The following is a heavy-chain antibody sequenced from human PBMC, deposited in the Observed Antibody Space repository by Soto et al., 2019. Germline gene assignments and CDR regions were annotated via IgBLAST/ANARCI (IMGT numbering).Heavy chain of an antibody. CDR2: IYPGDSDT. J-gene: IGHJ6*02. Sequence: GESLKISCKGSGYSFTSYWIGWVRQMPGKGLEWMGIIYPGDSDTRYSPSFQGQVTISADKSISTAYLQWSSLKASDTAMYYCARHKRSAVADPNYYCYAGKDVWGQGTTVTVSS. V-gene: IGHV5-51*01. D-gene: IGHD6-19*01. CDR3: ARHKRSAVADPNYYCYAGKDV. CDR1: GYSFTSYW.